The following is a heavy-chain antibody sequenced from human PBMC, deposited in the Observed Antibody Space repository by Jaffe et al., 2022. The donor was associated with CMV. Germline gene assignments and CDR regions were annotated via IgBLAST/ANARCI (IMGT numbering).Heavy chain of an antibody. CDR1: GYTFTSYD. J-gene: IGHJ6*02. D-gene: IGHD3-3*01. CDR2: MNPNSGNT. Sequence: QVQLVQSGAEVKKPGASVKVSCKASGYTFTSYDINWVRQATGQGLEWMGWMNPNSGNTGYAQKFQGRVTMTRNTSISTAYMELSSLRSEDTAVYYCARGLWHIGVFAYDFHYYYYGMDVWGQGTTVTVSS. V-gene: IGHV1-8*01. CDR3: ARGLWHIGVFAYDFHYYYYGMDV.